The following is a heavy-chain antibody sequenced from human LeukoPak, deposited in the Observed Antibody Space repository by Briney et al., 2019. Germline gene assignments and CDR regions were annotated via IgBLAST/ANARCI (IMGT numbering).Heavy chain of an antibody. J-gene: IGHJ4*02. CDR3: ARWSGYYFY. CDR2: IDYSGST. CDR1: GGSISSYY. D-gene: IGHD3-3*01. Sequence: SETLSLTCIVSGGSISSYYWSWIRQPPGKGLEWIGYIDYSGSTNYNPSLKSRVTISVDTSKKQFSLKRSSVTAADTAVYYCARWSGYYFYWGQGTLVTVSS. V-gene: IGHV4-59*01.